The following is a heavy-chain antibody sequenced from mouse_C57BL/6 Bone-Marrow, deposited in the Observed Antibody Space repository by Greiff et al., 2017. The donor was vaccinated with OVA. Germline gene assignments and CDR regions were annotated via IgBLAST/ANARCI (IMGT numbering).Heavy chain of an antibody. J-gene: IGHJ4*01. CDR2: IDPSDSYT. CDR3: ARGGIVTTYYYAMDY. D-gene: IGHD2-5*01. Sequence: QVQLQQPGAELVKPGASVKLSCKASGYTFTSYWMQWVKQRPGQGLEWIGEIDPSDSYTNYNQKFKGKATLTVDTSSSTAYMQLSSLTSEDSAVYYCARGGIVTTYYYAMDYWGQGTSVTVSS. V-gene: IGHV1-50*01. CDR1: GYTFTSYW.